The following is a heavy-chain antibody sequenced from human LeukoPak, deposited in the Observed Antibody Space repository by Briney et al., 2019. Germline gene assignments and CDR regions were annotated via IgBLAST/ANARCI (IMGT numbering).Heavy chain of an antibody. CDR2: IFTSENT. CDR1: GGYIGSYY. CDR3: AREGDYGDYSKSFYYMDV. Sequence: PSETLSLTCTVSGGYIGSYYWSWIRQPARKGLEWIGRIFTSENTDYNPSPKSRVTMSVDMSTSQFSLRLTSVTAADTAVYYCAREGDYGDYSKSFYYMDVWGKGTTVTVSS. V-gene: IGHV4-4*07. J-gene: IGHJ6*03. D-gene: IGHD4-17*01.